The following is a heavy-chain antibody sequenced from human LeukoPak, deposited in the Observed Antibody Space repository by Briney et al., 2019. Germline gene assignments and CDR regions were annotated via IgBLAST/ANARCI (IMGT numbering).Heavy chain of an antibody. V-gene: IGHV3-7*01. CDR2: IKQDGSEK. CDR1: GFTFSSYW. Sequence: GGSLRLSCAASGFTFSSYWMSWVRHAPGKWREWVANIKQDGSEKYYVDSVKGRFTISRDNAKNSLYLQMNSLRAEDTAVYYCATGGGFPVNWGQGTLVTVSS. J-gene: IGHJ4*02. D-gene: IGHD3-16*01. CDR3: ATGGGFPVN.